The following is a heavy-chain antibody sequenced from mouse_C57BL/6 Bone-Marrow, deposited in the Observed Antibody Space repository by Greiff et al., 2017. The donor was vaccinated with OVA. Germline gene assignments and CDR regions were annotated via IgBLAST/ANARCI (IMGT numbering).Heavy chain of an antibody. CDR1: GFTFSDYG. Sequence: EVKVVESGGGLVQPGGSLKLSCAASGFTFSDYGMAWVRQAPRKGLEWVAFISNLGYSIYYAETVKGRFTISRENAKNTLYLEMCRLRSEDTAMYYCARRYGYHSYYAMDYWGQGTSVTVSS. CDR3: ARRYGYHSYYAMDY. V-gene: IGHV5-15*01. CDR2: ISNLGYSI. D-gene: IGHD2-2*01. J-gene: IGHJ4*01.